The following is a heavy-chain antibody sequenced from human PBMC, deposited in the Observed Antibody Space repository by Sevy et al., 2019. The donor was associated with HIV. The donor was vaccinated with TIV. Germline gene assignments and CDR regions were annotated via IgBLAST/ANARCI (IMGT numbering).Heavy chain of an antibody. CDR3: ARAYVESATADAFDI. J-gene: IGHJ3*02. CDR2: IIPIFGTA. D-gene: IGHD2-15*01. CDR1: GGTFSSYA. Sequence: ASVKVSCKASGGTFSSYAISWVRQAPGQGLEWMGGIIPIFGTANYAQKFQGRVTITGDESTSTAYMELSSLRAEDTAVYYCARAYVESATADAFDIWGQGTMVTVSS. V-gene: IGHV1-69*13.